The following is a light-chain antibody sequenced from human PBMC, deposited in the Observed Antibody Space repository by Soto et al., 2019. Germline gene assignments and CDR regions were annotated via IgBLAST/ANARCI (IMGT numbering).Light chain of an antibody. V-gene: IGLV2-23*02. J-gene: IGLJ2*01. CDR1: SSDVGYYNL. CDR3: CSYAGSSTLL. Sequence: QSALTQPASVSGSPVQSITISCTGTSSDVGYYNLVSWYQQHPGKAPKVMIYEVSERPSGVSNRFSGSKSGNTASLTISGLQAGDEADYYCCSYAGSSTLLFGGGTKLTVL. CDR2: EVS.